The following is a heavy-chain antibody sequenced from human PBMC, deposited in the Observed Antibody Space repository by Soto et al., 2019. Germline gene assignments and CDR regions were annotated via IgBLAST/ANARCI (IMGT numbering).Heavy chain of an antibody. V-gene: IGHV5-10-1*01. D-gene: IGHD6-13*01. CDR3: ATPGIAAARNPDAMDV. Sequence: PGESLKISCKGSGYSFTSYWISWVRQMPGKGLEWMGRIDPSDSYTNYSPSFQGHVTISADKSISTAYLQWSSLKASDTAMYYCATPGIAAARNPDAMDVWGQGTTVTVSS. CDR2: IDPSDSYT. CDR1: GYSFTSYW. J-gene: IGHJ6*02.